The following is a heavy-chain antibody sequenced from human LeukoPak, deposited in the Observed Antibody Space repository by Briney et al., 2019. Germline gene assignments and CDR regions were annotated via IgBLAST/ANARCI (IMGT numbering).Heavy chain of an antibody. CDR2: IYHSGST. CDR1: GGSLSSGGYY. D-gene: IGHD2-2*01. V-gene: IGHV4-30-2*01. J-gene: IGHJ6*03. Sequence: SETLSLTCTVSGGSLSSGGYYWSWIRQPPGAGLEWIGYIYHSGSTYYNPSLKSRVTISVDRSKNQFSLKLSSVTAADTAVYYCARVFRDQGYMDVWGKGTTVTVSS. CDR3: ARVFRDQGYMDV.